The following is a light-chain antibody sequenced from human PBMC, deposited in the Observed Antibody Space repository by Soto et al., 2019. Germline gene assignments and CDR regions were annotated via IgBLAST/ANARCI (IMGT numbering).Light chain of an antibody. CDR2: AAS. Sequence: DIQVTQDPSSLSACLGNRVTITCRASQGISNYLAWYQQKPGKVPRLLIYAASTLQSGVPSRFSGSGSGTDFTLTISSLQPEDVATYYCQKYNSAPCTFGGGTKVDIK. V-gene: IGKV1-27*01. CDR1: QGISNY. J-gene: IGKJ4*01. CDR3: QKYNSAPCT.